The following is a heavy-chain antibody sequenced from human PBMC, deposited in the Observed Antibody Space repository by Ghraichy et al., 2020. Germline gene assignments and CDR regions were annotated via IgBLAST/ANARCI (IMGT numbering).Heavy chain of an antibody. Sequence: GESLNISCAASGFTFSSYGMHWVRQAPGKGLEWVAVISYDGSNKYYADSVKGRFTISRDNSKNTLYLQMNSLRAEDTAVYYCAKDPANWNRPPHGAFDIWGQGTMVTVSS. CDR1: GFTFSSYG. D-gene: IGHD1-1*01. V-gene: IGHV3-30*18. CDR3: AKDPANWNRPPHGAFDI. CDR2: ISYDGSNK. J-gene: IGHJ3*02.